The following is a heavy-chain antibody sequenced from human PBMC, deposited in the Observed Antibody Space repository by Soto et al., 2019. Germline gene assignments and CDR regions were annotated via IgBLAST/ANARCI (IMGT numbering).Heavy chain of an antibody. V-gene: IGHV3-23*01. J-gene: IGHJ2*01. CDR2: ISSSVGDT. D-gene: IGHD1-26*01. CDR3: ARMSGSSTTYWYFDL. Sequence: EVQLLESGGGLVQPGASLRLSCAASGFTFSNYAMSWVRQAPGKGLEWVSSISSSVGDTYYADSVKGRFTISRDNSKNTLSLQMNSLRAEDTAVYYCARMSGSSTTYWYFDLWGRGTLVTVSS. CDR1: GFTFSNYA.